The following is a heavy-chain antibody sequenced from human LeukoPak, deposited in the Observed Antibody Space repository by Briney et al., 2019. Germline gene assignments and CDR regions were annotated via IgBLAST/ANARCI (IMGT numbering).Heavy chain of an antibody. CDR1: GFTFSSYS. Sequence: LRLSCAASGFTFSSYSMNWVRQAPGKGLEWIGYIYHSGSTYYNPSLKSRVTISVDTSKNQFSLKLSSVTAADTAVYYCARTYYDYVWGVGAFDIWGQGTMVTVSS. CDR2: IYHSGST. V-gene: IGHV4-30-2*01. J-gene: IGHJ3*02. CDR3: ARTYYDYVWGVGAFDI. D-gene: IGHD3-16*01.